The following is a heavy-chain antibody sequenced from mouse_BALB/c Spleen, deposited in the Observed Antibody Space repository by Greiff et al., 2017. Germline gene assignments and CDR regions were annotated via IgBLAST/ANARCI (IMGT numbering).Heavy chain of an antibody. CDR1: GYTFTSYW. CDR3: ARRGYYPDY. CDR2: INPSTGYT. V-gene: IGHV1-7*01. D-gene: IGHD1-1*02. J-gene: IGHJ2*01. Sequence: VMLVESGAELAKPGASVKMSCKASGYTFTSYWMHWVKQRPGQGLEWIGYINPSTGYTEYNQKFKDKATLTADKSSSTAYMQLSSLTSEDSAVYYCARRGYYPDYWGQGTTLTVSS.